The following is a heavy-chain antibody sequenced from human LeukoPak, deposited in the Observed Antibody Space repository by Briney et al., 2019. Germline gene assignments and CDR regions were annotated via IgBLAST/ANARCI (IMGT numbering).Heavy chain of an antibody. CDR2: INGDGSTT. Sequence: PGGSLRLSCAASGFAFNKYWMHWVRQAPGKGLVWVSRINGDGSTTSCADSVKGGFTISRDNAKNTLYLQMSSLRAEDTAVYYCATGNYYDSRGYYTFGHWGQGTLVTVSS. V-gene: IGHV3-74*01. J-gene: IGHJ4*02. CDR3: ATGNYYDSRGYYTFGH. CDR1: GFAFNKYW. D-gene: IGHD3-22*01.